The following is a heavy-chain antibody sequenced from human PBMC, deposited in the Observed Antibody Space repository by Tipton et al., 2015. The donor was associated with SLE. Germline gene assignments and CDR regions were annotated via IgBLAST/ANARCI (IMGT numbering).Heavy chain of an antibody. D-gene: IGHD3-22*01. J-gene: IGHJ4*02. V-gene: IGHV4-59*11. CDR2: IYYSGST. CDR1: GGSISSHY. CDR3: ARSLYTYYYDSSGYLLFGY. Sequence: LRLSCTVSGGSISSHYWSWIRQPPGKGLEWIGYIYYSGSTNYNPSLKSRVTISVDTSKNQFSLKLSSVTAADTAVYYCARSLYTYYYDSSGYLLFGYWGQGTLVTVSS.